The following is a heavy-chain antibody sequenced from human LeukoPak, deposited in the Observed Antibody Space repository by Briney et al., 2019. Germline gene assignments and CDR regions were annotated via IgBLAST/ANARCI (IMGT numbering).Heavy chain of an antibody. CDR2: ISSSSSHI. CDR3: ARDVVEVEGITMIVVVPNAFDI. CDR1: GFTFSSYS. D-gene: IGHD3-22*01. Sequence: GGSLRLSCAASGFTFSSYSMNWVRQAPGKGLEWVSSISSSSSHIYYADSVKGRFTISRDNAKNSLYLQMNSLRAEDTAVYYCARDVVEVEGITMIVVVPNAFDIWGQGTMVTVSS. V-gene: IGHV3-21*01. J-gene: IGHJ3*02.